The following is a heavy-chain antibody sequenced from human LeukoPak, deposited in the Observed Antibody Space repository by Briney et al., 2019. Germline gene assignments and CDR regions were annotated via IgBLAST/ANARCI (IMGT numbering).Heavy chain of an antibody. CDR1: GLTFSSYS. V-gene: IGHV3-21*01. Sequence: GGSLRLSCAASGLTFSSYSMNWVRQAPGKGLEWVSSISSSSSYIYYADSVKGRFTISRDNAKNSLYLQMNSLRAEDTAVYYCARDYYGSSGYAGPLTGDWGQGTLVTVSS. CDR3: ARDYYGSSGYAGPLTGD. D-gene: IGHD3-22*01. CDR2: ISSSSSYI. J-gene: IGHJ4*02.